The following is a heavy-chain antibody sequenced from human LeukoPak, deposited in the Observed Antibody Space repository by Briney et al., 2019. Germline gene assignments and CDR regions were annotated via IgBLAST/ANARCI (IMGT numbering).Heavy chain of an antibody. CDR3: ARDGQQWRQRHFDY. CDR2: INPNSGGT. V-gene: IGHV1-2*04. CDR1: GYTFTGYY. D-gene: IGHD6-19*01. Sequence: ASVKVSCKASGYTFTGYYMHWVRQAPGQGLEWMGWINPNSGGTNYAQKFQGWVTMTRDTSISTAYMELSRLRSDDTAVYYCARDGQQWRQRHFDYWGQGTLVTVSS. J-gene: IGHJ4*02.